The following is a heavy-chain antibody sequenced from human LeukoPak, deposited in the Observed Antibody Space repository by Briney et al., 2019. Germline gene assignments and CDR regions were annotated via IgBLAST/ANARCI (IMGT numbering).Heavy chain of an antibody. J-gene: IGHJ5*02. CDR1: GYTFTDYY. CDR2: INPSSGGT. D-gene: IGHD3-10*01. Sequence: ASVKVSCKASGYTFTDYYIHWVRQVPGQGPEWMGWINPSSGGTNYAQKFQGRVTMTRDSSISTGCMEMSRLRFDDTAVYYCARVPVRGVRWFDPWGQGTLVTVSS. V-gene: IGHV1-2*02. CDR3: ARVPVRGVRWFDP.